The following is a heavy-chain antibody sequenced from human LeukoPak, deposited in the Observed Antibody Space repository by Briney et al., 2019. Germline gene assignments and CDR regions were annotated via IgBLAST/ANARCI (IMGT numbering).Heavy chain of an antibody. CDR3: ATLAGYSSSWYGDAFDI. CDR1: GGSISSYY. CDR2: IYYSGST. V-gene: IGHV4-59*01. J-gene: IGHJ3*02. D-gene: IGHD6-13*01. Sequence: PSETLSLTCTVSGGSISSYYWSWIRQPPGKGLEWIGYIYYSGSTNYNPPLKSRVTISVDTSKNQFSLKLSSVTAADTAVYYCATLAGYSSSWYGDAFDIWGQGTMVTVSS.